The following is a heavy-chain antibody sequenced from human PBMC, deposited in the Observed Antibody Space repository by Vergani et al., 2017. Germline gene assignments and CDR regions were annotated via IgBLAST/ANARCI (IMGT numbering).Heavy chain of an antibody. CDR3: ASDRGSDSRHDGNWFDP. V-gene: IGHV3-33*01. CDR1: GFTFSSYG. D-gene: IGHD2-21*02. Sequence: QVQLVESGGGVVQPGRSLRLSCAASGFTFSSYGMHWVRQAPGKGVEWVAVIWYDGSNKYYADSVKGRVTISRDNAKNTLYMQMNGLRAEDTAVYYCASDRGSDSRHDGNWFDPWGQGTLVTVSS. J-gene: IGHJ5*02. CDR2: IWYDGSNK.